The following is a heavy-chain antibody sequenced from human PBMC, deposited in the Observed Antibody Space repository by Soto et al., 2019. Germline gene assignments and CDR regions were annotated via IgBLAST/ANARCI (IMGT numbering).Heavy chain of an antibody. CDR2: IIPIFGTA. Sequence: SVKVSCKASGGTFSSYAISWVRQAPGQGLEWMGGIIPIFGTANYAQKFQGKVTITADESTSTAYMELSSLRSEDTAVYYCARDPGATMISAFDIWGQGTMVTVSS. CDR3: ARDPGATMISAFDI. D-gene: IGHD3-22*01. J-gene: IGHJ3*02. CDR1: GGTFSSYA. V-gene: IGHV1-69*13.